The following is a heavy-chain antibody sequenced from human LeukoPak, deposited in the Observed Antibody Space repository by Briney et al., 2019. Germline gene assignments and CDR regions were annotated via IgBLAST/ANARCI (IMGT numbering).Heavy chain of an antibody. J-gene: IGHJ5*02. Sequence: GGSLRLSCAASGFTFNTYSMNWIRQAPGKGLEWLSYISTSSSYTDYADSVKGRFTISRDNAKNLLYLQMNSLRAEDTAVYYCAGTRQLHAGFDPWGQGTLVTVSS. D-gene: IGHD6-6*01. CDR3: AGTRQLHAGFDP. CDR2: ISTSSSYT. CDR1: GFTFNTYS. V-gene: IGHV3-21*05.